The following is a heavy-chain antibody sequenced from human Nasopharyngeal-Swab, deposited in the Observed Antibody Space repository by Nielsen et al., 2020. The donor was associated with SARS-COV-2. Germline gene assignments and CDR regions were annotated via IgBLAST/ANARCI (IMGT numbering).Heavy chain of an antibody. CDR3: ARIPTLDYYFDY. Sequence: PGKALEWLALIDWDDDKYYSTSLKTRLTISKDTSKNQMVLTMTNMDPVDTATYYCARIPTLDYYFDYWGQGTLVTVSS. V-gene: IGHV2-70*01. J-gene: IGHJ4*02. CDR2: IDWDDDK. D-gene: IGHD3/OR15-3a*01.